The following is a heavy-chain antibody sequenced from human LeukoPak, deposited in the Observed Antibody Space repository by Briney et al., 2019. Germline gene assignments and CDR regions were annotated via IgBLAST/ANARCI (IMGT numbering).Heavy chain of an antibody. CDR1: GFTFSDYD. J-gene: IGHJ6*02. D-gene: IGHD2-21*02. V-gene: IGHV3-23*01. CDR2: ISGSGGRT. CDR3: AKEVYCGRDCYDPGYGVDV. Sequence: PGGSLRLSCAASGFTFSDYDMNWVRQAPGKGLEWVSAISGSGGRTYYADSVKGRFTISRDNSKNTLSLQMNSLRDEDTATYYCAKEVYCGRDCYDPGYGVDVWGQGTTVTVSS.